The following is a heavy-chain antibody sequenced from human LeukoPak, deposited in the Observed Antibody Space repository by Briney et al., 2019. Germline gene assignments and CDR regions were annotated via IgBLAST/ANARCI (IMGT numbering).Heavy chain of an antibody. V-gene: IGHV1-2*06. D-gene: IGHD4-11*01. J-gene: IGHJ6*02. Sequence: ASVKVSCKASGYTFTGYYMHWVRQAPGQGLEWMGRINPNSGGTNYAQKFQGRVTMTRDTSTSTAYMELRSLRSDDTAVYYCARDYSNSDYYYYGMDVWGQGTTVTVSS. CDR3: ARDYSNSDYYYYGMDV. CDR1: GYTFTGYY. CDR2: INPNSGGT.